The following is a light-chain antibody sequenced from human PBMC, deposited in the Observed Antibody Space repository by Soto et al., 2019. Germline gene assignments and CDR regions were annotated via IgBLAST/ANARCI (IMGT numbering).Light chain of an antibody. CDR2: AAS. J-gene: IGKJ1*01. V-gene: IGKV3-15*01. CDR3: QQYNIWPLWT. Sequence: EIVMTQSPATLSVSPGERATLSCRASQSVSSNLAWYQQKPGRPPRLLIYAASTRATDVPARFSGGGSETEFTLTISSLQSEDFAVYSCQQYNIWPLWTFGQGTKLDIK. CDR1: QSVSSN.